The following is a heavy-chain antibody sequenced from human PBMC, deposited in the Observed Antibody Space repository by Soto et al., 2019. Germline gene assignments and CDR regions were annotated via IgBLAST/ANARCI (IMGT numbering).Heavy chain of an antibody. CDR1: GYRFSSYW. CDR2: IYADDSDT. CDR3: ARNSLTGYYNYYYSMDV. Sequence: XESLKVCWKYSGYRFSSYWIAWVLLMPGKGREWMGSIYADDSDTKYSRSFEGQVTISADKSISAAYLHWSSLKASDTAVYCWARNSLTGYYNYYYSMDVWGQRTTVTVSS. J-gene: IGHJ6*02. V-gene: IGHV5-51*01. D-gene: IGHD3-9*01.